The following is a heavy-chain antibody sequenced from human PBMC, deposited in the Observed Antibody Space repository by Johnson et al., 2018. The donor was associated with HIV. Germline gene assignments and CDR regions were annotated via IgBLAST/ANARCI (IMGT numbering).Heavy chain of an antibody. CDR1: GFTFDEYG. CDR2: INWHGGST. Sequence: VQLVESGGGVVRPGGSLRLSCEVSGFTFDEYGMSWVRQAPGKVLEWVSGINWHGGSTGYADSVKGRVTISRDNSKNTLYLQMNSLRAEDTAVYYCARGLNCTNGVCYTWAFDIWGQGTMVTVSS. CDR3: ARGLNCTNGVCYTWAFDI. V-gene: IGHV3-20*04. D-gene: IGHD2-8*01. J-gene: IGHJ3*02.